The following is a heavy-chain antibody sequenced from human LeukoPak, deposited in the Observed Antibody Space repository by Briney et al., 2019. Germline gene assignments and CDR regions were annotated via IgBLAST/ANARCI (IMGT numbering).Heavy chain of an antibody. D-gene: IGHD6-13*01. CDR3: ALSGGSNWYGLEC. J-gene: IGHJ4*02. Sequence: PGGSLRLSCAASGFIFSSYAMSWVRQAPGKGLEWISAISVSDTTYCADSVKGRFTISRDNSKNTLYLQMNSLRAEDTAVYYCALSGGSNWYGLECWGQGTLVTVSS. V-gene: IGHV3-23*01. CDR2: ISVSDTT. CDR1: GFIFSSYA.